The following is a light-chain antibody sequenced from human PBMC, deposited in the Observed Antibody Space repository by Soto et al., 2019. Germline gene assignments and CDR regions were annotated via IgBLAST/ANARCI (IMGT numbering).Light chain of an antibody. CDR3: QSYDSSLSGPWV. Sequence: QSVLTQPPSVSGAPGQRVTISCTGSSSNIGAGYDVHWYQQLPGTAPKLLIYGNSTRPSGVPDRFSGSKSGTSASLAITGLQAEEEADDYCQSYDSSLSGPWVFGGGTKLTVL. CDR1: SSNIGAGYD. CDR2: GNS. J-gene: IGLJ3*02. V-gene: IGLV1-40*01.